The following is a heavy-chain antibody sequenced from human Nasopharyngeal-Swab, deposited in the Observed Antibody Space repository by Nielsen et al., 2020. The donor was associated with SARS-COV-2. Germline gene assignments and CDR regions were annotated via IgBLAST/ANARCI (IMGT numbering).Heavy chain of an antibody. CDR1: GFTFRNHG. CDR2: ISSGGRTQ. D-gene: IGHD1-1*01. Sequence: GESLKISCAASGFTFRNHGMHWVRQAPGKGLEWVGIISSGGRTQVYADSVEGRFTISRDNAKNSLYLQMNSLRDEDTAVYYCAKGQRTSGTRAFDIWGQGTMVTVSS. J-gene: IGHJ3*02. CDR3: AKGQRTSGTRAFDI. V-gene: IGHV3-30*18.